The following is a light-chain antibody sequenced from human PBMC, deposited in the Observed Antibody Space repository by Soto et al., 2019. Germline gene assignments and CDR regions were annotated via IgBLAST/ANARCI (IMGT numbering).Light chain of an antibody. CDR3: QQYNSWPYT. Sequence: EIVMTQSPATLSVSPGERATLSCRASQSVSSNLAWYQQKPGQAPRLLIYTSSTRATGIPARFSGSRSGTEFTLTISSLQSEDFEVYYYQQYNSWPYTFGQGTMLEIK. J-gene: IGKJ2*01. V-gene: IGKV3D-15*01. CDR2: TSS. CDR1: QSVSSN.